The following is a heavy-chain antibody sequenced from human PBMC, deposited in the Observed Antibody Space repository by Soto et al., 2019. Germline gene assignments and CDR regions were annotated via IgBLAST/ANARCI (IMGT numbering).Heavy chain of an antibody. D-gene: IGHD5-18*01. Sequence: QVQLVESGGGVVQPGRSLRLSCAANRFTFSSYAIQWVRQAPGKGLEWVAVISYDGSNKYYADSVKGRFTISRDNSKNTLYLQMNSLRAEDTAVHYCARDPLWGTAMVLWYFDLWGRGTLVTVSS. CDR3: ARDPLWGTAMVLWYFDL. V-gene: IGHV3-30-3*01. CDR1: RFTFSSYA. CDR2: ISYDGSNK. J-gene: IGHJ2*01.